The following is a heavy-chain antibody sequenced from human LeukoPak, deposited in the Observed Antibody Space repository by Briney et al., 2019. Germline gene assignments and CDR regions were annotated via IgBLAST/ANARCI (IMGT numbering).Heavy chain of an antibody. Sequence: GASVKVSCKAVGYIFTSFGVSWVRQAPGQGLEWMGWISNHNGNTEIAQNFQGRITMTTDTFTSTAYMDLRSLRSDDTAVYYCARVVMMFGKIFYFDYWGRGTLVSVSP. CDR2: ISNHNGNT. V-gene: IGHV1-18*01. J-gene: IGHJ4*02. CDR3: ARVVMMFGKIFYFDY. D-gene: IGHD3/OR15-3a*01. CDR1: GYIFTSFG.